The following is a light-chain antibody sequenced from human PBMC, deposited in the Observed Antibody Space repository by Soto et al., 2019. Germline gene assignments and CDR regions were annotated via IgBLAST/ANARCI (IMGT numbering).Light chain of an antibody. Sequence: DIQMTQSHSTLSGSVGDIATITCRASQTISSWLDWYQQQPGKAPKLLIYEASTLKSGVPSRFSGSGSGTEFTLTISSLQPDDFATYYCQHYNNYSEAFGQGTKVDIK. V-gene: IGKV1-5*03. CDR1: QTISSW. J-gene: IGKJ1*01. CDR3: QHYNNYSEA. CDR2: EAS.